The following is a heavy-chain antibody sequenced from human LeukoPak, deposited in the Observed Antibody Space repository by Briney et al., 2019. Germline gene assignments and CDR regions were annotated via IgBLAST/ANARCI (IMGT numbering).Heavy chain of an antibody. CDR3: ARGVNYYDYVWGSYRLFDY. J-gene: IGHJ4*02. CDR1: GGSFSGYY. V-gene: IGHV4-34*01. D-gene: IGHD3-16*02. Sequence: SETLSLTCAVYGGSFSGYYWSWIRQPPGKGLEWIGEINHSGSTNYDPSLKSRVTISVDTSQNQFSLKLSSVTAADTAVYYCARGVNYYDYVWGSYRLFDYWGQGTLVTVSS. CDR2: INHSGST.